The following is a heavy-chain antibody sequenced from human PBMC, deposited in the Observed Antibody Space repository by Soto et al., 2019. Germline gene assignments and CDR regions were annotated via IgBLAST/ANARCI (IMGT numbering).Heavy chain of an antibody. D-gene: IGHD3-9*01. J-gene: IGHJ5*02. CDR3: ARDRYANMTGYSELDP. CDR1: GGTCSGYG. CDR2: IIPIFGTA. Sequence: SVKVSCRASGGTCSGYGRSWVRQAAGQGLEWMGGIIPIFGTANYAQKFQGRVTITADESTSTAYMELSSLRSEDTAVYYCARDRYANMTGYSELDPSGQALLVSV. V-gene: IGHV1-69*13.